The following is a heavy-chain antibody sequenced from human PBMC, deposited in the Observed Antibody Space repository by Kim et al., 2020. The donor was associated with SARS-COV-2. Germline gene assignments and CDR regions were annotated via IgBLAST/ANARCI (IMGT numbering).Heavy chain of an antibody. Sequence: ASVKVSCKASGYTFTNYAMYWVRQAPGQSLEWMGWINAGNGKTKYSQKFQGRLIIIRDTSASTEYMELSSLRSEDTALYYCARVLPEQRFYNWCDPWGQGTLVSVSS. J-gene: IGHJ5*02. CDR1: GYTFTNYA. CDR2: INAGNGKT. V-gene: IGHV1-3*01. D-gene: IGHD3-16*01. CDR3: ARVLPEQRFYNWCDP.